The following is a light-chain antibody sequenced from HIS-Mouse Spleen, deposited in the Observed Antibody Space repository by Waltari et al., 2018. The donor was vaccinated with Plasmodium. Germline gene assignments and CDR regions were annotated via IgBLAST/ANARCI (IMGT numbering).Light chain of an antibody. CDR3: CSYAGSSTFV. Sequence: PGQSITISCTGTSSDVGSYNLVSWYQQHPGKAPKLRIYEGSKRPSGVSNRFSGSKSGNTASLTISGLQAEDEADYYCCSYAGSSTFVFGGGTKLTVL. CDR2: EGS. CDR1: SSDVGSYNL. V-gene: IGLV2-23*03. J-gene: IGLJ3*02.